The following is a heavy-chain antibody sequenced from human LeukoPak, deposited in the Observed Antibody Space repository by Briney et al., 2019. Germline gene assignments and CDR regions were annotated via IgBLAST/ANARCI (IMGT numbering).Heavy chain of an antibody. J-gene: IGHJ3*02. CDR3: ARAGSGYSFDI. CDR2: IYNTGGP. CDR1: GDSISIYY. Sequence: PSETLSLTWSVSGDSISIYYWSCIRQPPGGGLEWIGYIYNTGGPDYNPSLKSRVTISLDTSKNQFSLKLPSVTAADTAVYHCARAGSGYSFDIWGQGTMVTVSS. V-gene: IGHV4-59*01. D-gene: IGHD3-22*01.